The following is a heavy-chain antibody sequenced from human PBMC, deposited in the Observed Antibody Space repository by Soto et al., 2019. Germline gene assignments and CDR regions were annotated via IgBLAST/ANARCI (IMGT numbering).Heavy chain of an antibody. V-gene: IGHV1-3*01. Sequence: QVQLVQSGAEVKKPGASVRISCKAAGYSLPTHTIHWVRKAPGQTLEWRGWINDGNGHTKYSQNFQHITTFYSDTYASIVYMKLTGLTSDDTAIYYCARANGNYACGPNDYWGQGTMVTVSS. CDR2: INDGNGHT. J-gene: IGHJ4*02. CDR1: GYSLPTHT. D-gene: IGHD1-7*01. CDR3: ARANGNYACGPNDY.